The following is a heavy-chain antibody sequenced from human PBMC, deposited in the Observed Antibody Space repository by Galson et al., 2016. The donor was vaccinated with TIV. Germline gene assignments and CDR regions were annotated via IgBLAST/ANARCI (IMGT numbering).Heavy chain of an antibody. CDR1: GFTFDAYA. J-gene: IGHJ6*02. D-gene: IGHD1-26*01. V-gene: IGHV3-9*01. CDR2: IHWSSGSM. CDR3: AKGAKEHVYHAMDV. Sequence: SLRLSCAASGFTFDAYAMHWVRQAPGKGLEWVSGIHWSSGSMGYAGSVKGRFTISRDNAKNSLFLKMNSLRAEDTALYYCAKGAKEHVYHAMDVWGQGTTVTVSS.